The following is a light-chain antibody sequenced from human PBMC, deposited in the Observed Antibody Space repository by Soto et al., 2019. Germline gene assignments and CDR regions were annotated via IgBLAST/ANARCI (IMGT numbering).Light chain of an antibody. V-gene: IGKV3-15*01. CDR1: QNVFTN. CDR2: GAS. J-gene: IGKJ1*01. CDR3: QQRSNWPPWT. Sequence: VMTQSPATLSVSPGESATLSCRASQNVFTNVAWYQQKPGQAPRLLIYGASTRATGVPARFSGSGSATEFTLTISSLQSEDFAVYYCQQRSNWPPWTFGQGTKVDIK.